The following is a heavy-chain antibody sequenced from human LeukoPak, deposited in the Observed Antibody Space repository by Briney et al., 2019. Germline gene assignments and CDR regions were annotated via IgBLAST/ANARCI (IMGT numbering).Heavy chain of an antibody. D-gene: IGHD1-26*01. V-gene: IGHV1-2*02. CDR1: GYTFTGYS. Sequence: ASVKVSCKASGYTFTGYSMHWVRQAPGQGLEWMGWINPNSGGTNYAQKFQGRVTMTRDTSISTAYMELSSLTSDDTAMYYCARIPGVGATYRPWGQGTLVTVSS. J-gene: IGHJ5*02. CDR2: INPNSGGT. CDR3: ARIPGVGATYRP.